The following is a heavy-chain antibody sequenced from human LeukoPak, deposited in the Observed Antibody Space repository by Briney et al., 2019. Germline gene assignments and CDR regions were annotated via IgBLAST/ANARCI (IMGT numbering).Heavy chain of an antibody. D-gene: IGHD2-2*01. V-gene: IGHV3-7*01. J-gene: IGHJ5*02. CDR3: ATSSNAPGNH. CDR1: GFTFSSYW. CDR2: IKEDGSAQ. Sequence: GGSLRLSCAASGFTFSSYWMHWVRQAPGKGLEWVANIKEDGSAQYYVGSVKGRFTISRDNAKNSLNLQMNSLRAEDTAVYYCATSSNAPGNHWGQGTLVTVSS.